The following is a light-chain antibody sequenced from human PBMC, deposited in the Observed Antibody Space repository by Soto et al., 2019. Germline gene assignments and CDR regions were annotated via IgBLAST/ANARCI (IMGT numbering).Light chain of an antibody. CDR1: SSDVGAYNY. Sequence: QSALAQPASVSGSPGQSITISCTGTSSDVGAYNYVSWYQQHPGKAPKLMIYEVRGRHSGVSNRFSGSKSGNTASLTISGLQAEDEGDYFCSSYGSTSARYVFGTGTKVTVL. V-gene: IGLV2-14*01. J-gene: IGLJ1*01. CDR2: EVR. CDR3: SSYGSTSARYV.